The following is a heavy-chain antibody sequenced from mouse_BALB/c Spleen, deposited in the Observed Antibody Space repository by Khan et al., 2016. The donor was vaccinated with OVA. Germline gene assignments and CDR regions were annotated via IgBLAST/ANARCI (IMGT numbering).Heavy chain of an antibody. J-gene: IGHJ3*01. Sequence: LVKTGASVKISCKASGYSLTGYYMHWVKKSHGKSLEWIGYISCYNGVISYTKKFKGKATFTVEPSSSTAYMQFNSLTSEDSAVYYCARRDYYGSSSFAYWSQGTLVTVSA. CDR3: ARRDYYGSSSFAY. V-gene: IGHV1S34*01. CDR1: GYSLTGYY. D-gene: IGHD1-1*01. CDR2: ISCYNGVI.